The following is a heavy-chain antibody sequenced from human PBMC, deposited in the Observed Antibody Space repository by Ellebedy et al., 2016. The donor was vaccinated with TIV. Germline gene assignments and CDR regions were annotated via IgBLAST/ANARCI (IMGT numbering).Heavy chain of an antibody. CDR1: GFSFSTHW. Sequence: GESLKISCEVSGFSFSTHWMRWVRQAPGKGLEWVANIKEDGREKYYAESVKGRFTISRDNAKNSLYLQMNSLRGEDTAVYYCSRGIAAVMYWGQGTLVTVSS. CDR2: IKEDGREK. CDR3: SRGIAAVMY. D-gene: IGHD6-13*01. J-gene: IGHJ4*02. V-gene: IGHV3-7*01.